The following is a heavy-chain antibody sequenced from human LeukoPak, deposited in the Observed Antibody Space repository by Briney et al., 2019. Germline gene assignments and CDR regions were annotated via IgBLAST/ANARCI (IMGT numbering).Heavy chain of an antibody. CDR3: AREVVTMVRGVSGPFDY. D-gene: IGHD3-10*01. V-gene: IGHV1-58*02. CDR2: IVVGSGNT. J-gene: IGHJ4*02. CDR1: GFTFTSSA. Sequence: ASVKVSCKASGFTFTSSAMQWVRQARGQRLEWIGWIVVGSGNTNYAQKFQERVTITRDMSTSTAYMELSRLRSDDTAVYYCAREVVTMVRGVSGPFDYWGQGTLVTVSS.